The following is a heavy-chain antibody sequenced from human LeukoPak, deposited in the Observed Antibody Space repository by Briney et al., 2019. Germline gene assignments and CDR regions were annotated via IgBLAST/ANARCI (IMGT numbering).Heavy chain of an antibody. D-gene: IGHD6-19*01. CDR3: ARGRPVAGTKNWFDP. CDR2: IWYDGSNK. CDR1: GFTFTSYG. Sequence: GGSLRVSCAASGFTFTSYGMHWVRQARGKGLEWVAVIWYDGSNKYYADSVKGRFTISRDNSKNTLYLQMNSLRAEDTAVYYCARGRPVAGTKNWFDPWGQGTLVTVSS. J-gene: IGHJ5*02. V-gene: IGHV3-33*01.